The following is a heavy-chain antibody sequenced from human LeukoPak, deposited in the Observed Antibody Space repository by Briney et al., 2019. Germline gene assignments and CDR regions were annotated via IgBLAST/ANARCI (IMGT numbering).Heavy chain of an antibody. D-gene: IGHD3-3*01. Sequence: GGSLRLSCAASGFTFSSYSMNWVRQAPGKGLEWVSSISSSSSYIYYADSVKGRFTISRDNAKNSLYLQMNSLRAEDTAVYYCARMRLGGAILDAFDIWGQGTMVTVSS. CDR2: ISSSSSYI. CDR3: ARMRLGGAILDAFDI. J-gene: IGHJ3*02. CDR1: GFTFSSYS. V-gene: IGHV3-21*01.